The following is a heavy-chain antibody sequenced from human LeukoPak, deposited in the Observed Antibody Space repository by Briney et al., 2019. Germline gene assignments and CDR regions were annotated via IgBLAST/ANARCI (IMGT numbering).Heavy chain of an antibody. CDR2: INHSGST. CDR1: GGSFSGYY. Sequence: PSETLSLTCAVYGGSFSGYYWSWIRQPPGKGLEWIGEINHSGSTNYNPSLKCRVTISVDTSKNQFSLKLSSVTAADTAVYYCARGKRITMIVVVTQPFQHWGQGTLVTVSS. CDR3: ARGKRITMIVVVTQPFQH. D-gene: IGHD3-22*01. J-gene: IGHJ1*01. V-gene: IGHV4-34*01.